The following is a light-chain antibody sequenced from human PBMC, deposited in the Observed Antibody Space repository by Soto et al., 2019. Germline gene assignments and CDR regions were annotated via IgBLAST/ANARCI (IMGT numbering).Light chain of an antibody. CDR3: QQSYSAPFT. J-gene: IGKJ3*01. CDR2: AAS. Sequence: DIQMTQSPSSLSASVGDRVTITCRTSRTISNFLNWYQQKPGKGPSLLIYAASSLQSGVPSRFSGSRSGTDFTLNISSLQPEDFGTYYCQQSYSAPFTFGPGTKVDV. V-gene: IGKV1-39*01. CDR1: RTISNF.